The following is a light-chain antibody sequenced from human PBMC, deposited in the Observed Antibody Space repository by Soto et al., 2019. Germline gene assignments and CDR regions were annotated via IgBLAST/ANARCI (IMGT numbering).Light chain of an antibody. CDR2: AAS. V-gene: IGKV1-12*02. CDR1: QGMSSW. J-gene: IGKJ2*01. Sequence: DIQMTQSPSSVSASVGDRVTITFRSSQGMSSWLAWYQPKPGKAPKLLIYAASSLQSGVPSRFSCSGSGTDFTHTISSLQPEDCETSYCQQANSFHYTFGQGPKLEIK. CDR3: QQANSFHYT.